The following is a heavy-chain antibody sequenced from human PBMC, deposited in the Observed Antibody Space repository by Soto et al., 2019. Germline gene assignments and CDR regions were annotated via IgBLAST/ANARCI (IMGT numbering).Heavy chain of an antibody. CDR2: IDESGTT. J-gene: IGHJ4*02. V-gene: IGHV4-39*02. CDR3: AREGGYVDY. CDR1: GGPIRSSSHY. D-gene: IGHD3-16*01. Sequence: QLQLKESGPGLVKPSETLSLTCSVSGGPIRSSSHYWGWIRQSPGTVLVWIGTIDESGTTYYNPSLQSRVPVSVDTSTNQFSLKVISVTGADTAIYYCAREGGYVDYWGPGTLVTVSS.